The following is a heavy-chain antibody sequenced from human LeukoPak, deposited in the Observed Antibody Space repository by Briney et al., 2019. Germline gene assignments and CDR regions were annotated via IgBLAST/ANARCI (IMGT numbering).Heavy chain of an antibody. V-gene: IGHV4-59*01. D-gene: IGHD3-16*01. CDR3: ARAVITFGGAVAKGFDC. Sequence: PSGTLSLTCTVSGGSFSTYYWSWIRQPPGRGLGWMGCIYYSGSTDYNPSLKSRVTMSLDTSKNQFSLNLSSVTAADTAVYYCARAVITFGGAVAKGFDCWGQGTLVTVSS. CDR1: GGSFSTYY. J-gene: IGHJ4*02. CDR2: IYYSGST.